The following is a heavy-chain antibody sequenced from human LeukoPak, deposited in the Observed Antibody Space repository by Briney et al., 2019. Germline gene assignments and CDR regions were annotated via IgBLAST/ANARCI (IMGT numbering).Heavy chain of an antibody. CDR3: ARAAGFVNDAFDI. Sequence: SETLSLTCTVSGGSISSGGYSWSWIRQPPGKGLEWIGYIYHSGGTYYNPSLKSRVTISVDRSKNQFSLKLSSVTAADTAVYYCARAAGFVNDAFDIWGQGTMVTVSS. D-gene: IGHD2-21*01. CDR2: IYHSGGT. CDR1: GGSISSGGYS. V-gene: IGHV4-30-2*01. J-gene: IGHJ3*02.